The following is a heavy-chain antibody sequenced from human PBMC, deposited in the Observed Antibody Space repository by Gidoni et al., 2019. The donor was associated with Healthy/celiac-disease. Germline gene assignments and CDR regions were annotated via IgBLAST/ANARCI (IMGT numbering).Heavy chain of an antibody. CDR1: GGTFSSYA. J-gene: IGHJ6*02. V-gene: IGHV1-69*01. CDR2: IIPIFGTA. Sequence: QVQLVHSGAEVKKPGSSVKVSCKASGGTFSSYAISWVRQAPGQGLEWMGGIIPIFGTANYAQKFQGRVTITADESTSTAYMELSSLRSEDTAVYYCARERYDYVWGSYRKDYYYYGMDVWGQGTTVTVSS. CDR3: ARERYDYVWGSYRKDYYYYGMDV. D-gene: IGHD3-16*02.